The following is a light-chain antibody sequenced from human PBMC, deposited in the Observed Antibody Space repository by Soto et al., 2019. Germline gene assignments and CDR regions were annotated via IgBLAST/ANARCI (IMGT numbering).Light chain of an antibody. CDR3: QQYGYSHCT. V-gene: IGKV3-20*01. CDR1: QSVSSTY. J-gene: IGKJ1*01. Sequence: EVVLTQSPGTLSLSPGERATLSCRASQSVSSTYLAWYRQKPGQAPRLLIYGASSRATGIPDRFSGSGSGTDFTLTISRLEPDGCAEFYCQQYGYSHCTFGQGTQGQIK. CDR2: GAS.